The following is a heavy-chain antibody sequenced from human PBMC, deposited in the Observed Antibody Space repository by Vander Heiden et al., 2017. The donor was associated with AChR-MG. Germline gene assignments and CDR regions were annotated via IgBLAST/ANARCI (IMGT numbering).Heavy chain of an antibody. J-gene: IGHJ4*02. D-gene: IGHD4-17*01. V-gene: IGHV3-30-3*01. CDR3: ARERLTATTSFDY. CDR1: GFAFSRFA. CDR2: IADDGSSK. Sequence: QVQLVESGGGVVQPGKSLRLSCITSGFAFSRFACHWVRQAPGKGLEWVAVIADDGSSKYYADSVKGRCTISRDNSKKAVDLQMNSLRAEDSAVYYCARERLTATTSFDYWGQGTLVTVSS.